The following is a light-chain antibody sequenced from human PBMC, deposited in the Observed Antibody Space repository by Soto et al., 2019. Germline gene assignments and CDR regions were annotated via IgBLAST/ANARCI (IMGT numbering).Light chain of an antibody. Sequence: VMTQSPDTLSVSPGGRATLSCGASESVSSNVAWYQQRPGQAPRLLIYGASSRATGIPDRFSGSGSGTDFTLTISRLEPEDFAVYYCQQYGSSPITFGQGTRLEIK. J-gene: IGKJ5*01. CDR2: GAS. CDR1: ESVSSN. V-gene: IGKV3-20*01. CDR3: QQYGSSPIT.